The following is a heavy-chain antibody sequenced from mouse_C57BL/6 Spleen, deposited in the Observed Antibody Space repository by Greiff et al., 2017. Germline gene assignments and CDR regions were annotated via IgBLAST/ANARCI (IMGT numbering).Heavy chain of an antibody. Sequence: EVQVVESGGGLVKPGGSLKLSCAASEFNFSDYEMHWVRKAPEKGLEWVAYISSGSSTIYYADTVKGRFTISRDNAKNTLFLQMTSLRSEDTARYYCARRGLWYFEVRGTVTTVTVAS. CDR3: ARRGLWYFEV. CDR2: ISSGSSTI. D-gene: IGHD2-2*01. V-gene: IGHV5-17*01. CDR1: EFNFSDYE. J-gene: IGHJ1*03.